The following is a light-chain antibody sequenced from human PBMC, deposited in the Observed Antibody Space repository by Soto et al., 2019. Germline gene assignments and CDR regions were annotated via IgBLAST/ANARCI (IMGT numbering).Light chain of an antibody. V-gene: IGKV3-15*01. Sequence: MTQSVSTLSVSTGERATLSCRTSQSLRSDLAWYQQKPGQAPRLLIYGASTRATDVPARFSGSGSGTDFTLTISRLEPEDFAVYYCQHYNNWPPWTFCQGTMVDI. CDR2: GAS. CDR3: QHYNNWPPWT. J-gene: IGKJ1*01. CDR1: QSLRSD.